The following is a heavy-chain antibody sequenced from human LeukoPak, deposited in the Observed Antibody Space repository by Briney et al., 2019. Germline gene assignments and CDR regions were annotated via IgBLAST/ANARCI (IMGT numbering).Heavy chain of an antibody. CDR1: GFTFRSYT. Sequence: GGSLRLSCVASGFTFRSYTMHWVRQAPGKGLEWVAVISYDGGIKYYADSVKGRFTISRDNSKNTLYLQMSSLRAEDTAVYYCARGNDYYDSNTYYEFDYWGQGTLVTVSS. CDR3: ARGNDYYDSNTYYEFDY. D-gene: IGHD3-22*01. CDR2: ISYDGGIK. V-gene: IGHV3-30*04. J-gene: IGHJ4*02.